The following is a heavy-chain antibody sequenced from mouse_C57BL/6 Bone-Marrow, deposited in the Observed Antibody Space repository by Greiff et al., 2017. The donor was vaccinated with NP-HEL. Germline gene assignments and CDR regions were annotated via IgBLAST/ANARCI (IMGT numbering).Heavy chain of an antibody. Sequence: EVQLQQSGAELVKPGASVKLSCTASGFNIKDYYMHWVKQRTEQGLEWIGRIDPEDGETKYAPKFQGKATITADTSSKTAYLQLSSLTSEDTAVYYCAREFITTVVDLYAMDYWGQGTSVTVSS. CDR2: IDPEDGET. V-gene: IGHV14-2*01. J-gene: IGHJ4*01. CDR1: GFNIKDYY. D-gene: IGHD1-1*01. CDR3: AREFITTVVDLYAMDY.